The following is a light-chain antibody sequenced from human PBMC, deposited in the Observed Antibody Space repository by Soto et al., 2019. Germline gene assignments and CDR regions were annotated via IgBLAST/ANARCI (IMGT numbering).Light chain of an antibody. V-gene: IGLV2-18*01. J-gene: IGLJ3*02. CDR1: SSDVGSYNR. Sequence: QSALTQPPSVSGSPGQSVTISCTGTSSDVGSYNRVSWYQQPPGTAPKLMMYEVSNRPSGVPDRFSGSKSGNTASLTISGLQAEYEADYYCSFYTGRSTWVFGGGTKLTVL. CDR3: SFYTGRSTWV. CDR2: EVS.